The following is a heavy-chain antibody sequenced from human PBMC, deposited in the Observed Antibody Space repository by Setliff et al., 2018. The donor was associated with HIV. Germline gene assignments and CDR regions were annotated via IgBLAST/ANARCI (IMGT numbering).Heavy chain of an antibody. CDR3: AREGRSSSGYYYPYYFDY. CDR2: VNHSGNT. J-gene: IGHJ4*02. CDR1: GGSINSGGYY. V-gene: IGHV4-39*07. D-gene: IGHD3-22*01. Sequence: PSETLSLTCTVSGGSINSGGYYWTWIRQPPGKGLEWIGEVNHSGNTNYNPSLKSRVTISADTSKNQFSLKLTSVTAADTAVYYCAREGRSSSGYYYPYYFDYWGQGTLVTVSS.